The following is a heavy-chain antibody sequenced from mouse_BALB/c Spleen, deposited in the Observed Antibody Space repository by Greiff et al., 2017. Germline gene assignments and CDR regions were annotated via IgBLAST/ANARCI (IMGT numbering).Heavy chain of an antibody. J-gene: IGHJ4*01. Sequence: EVQLVESGGGLVKPGGSLKLSCAASGFTFSSYAMSWVRQTPEKRLEWVATISSGGSYTYYPDSVKGRFTISRDNAKNTLYLQMSSLRSEDTAMYYCARRRRYDVDYAMDYWGQGTSVTVSS. CDR2: ISSGGSYT. CDR1: GFTFSSYA. D-gene: IGHD2-14*01. CDR3: ARRRRYDVDYAMDY. V-gene: IGHV5-9-3*01.